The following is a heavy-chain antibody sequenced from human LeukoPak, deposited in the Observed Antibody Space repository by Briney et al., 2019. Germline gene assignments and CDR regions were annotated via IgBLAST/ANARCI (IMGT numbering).Heavy chain of an antibody. D-gene: IGHD6-19*01. J-gene: IGHJ5*02. CDR3: ARDHGRDSSGWYDAFDP. Sequence: ASVKVSCKASGYTFTGYYMHWVRQAPGQGLEWMGWINPNSGGTNYAQKFQGRVTMTRDTSISTAYMELSRLRSGDTAVYYCARDHGRDSSGWYDAFDPWGQGTLVTVSS. V-gene: IGHV1-2*02. CDR2: INPNSGGT. CDR1: GYTFTGYY.